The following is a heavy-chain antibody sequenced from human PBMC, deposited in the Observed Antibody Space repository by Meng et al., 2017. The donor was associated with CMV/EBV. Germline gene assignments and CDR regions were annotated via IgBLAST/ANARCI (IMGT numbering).Heavy chain of an antibody. CDR3: ARGIVVVPAALSYYYYYGMDV. Sequence: SVKVSCKASGGTFSSYAISWVRQAPGQGLEWMGGIIPIFGTANYAQKFQGRVTITTDESTSTAYMELSSLRSEDTAVYYCARGIVVVPAALSYYYYYGMDVWGQGTTVTSP. CDR2: IIPIFGTA. J-gene: IGHJ6*02. V-gene: IGHV1-69*05. CDR1: GGTFSSYA. D-gene: IGHD2-2*01.